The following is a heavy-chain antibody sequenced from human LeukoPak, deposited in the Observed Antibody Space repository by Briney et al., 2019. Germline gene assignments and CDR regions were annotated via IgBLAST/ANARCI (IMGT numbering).Heavy chain of an antibody. Sequence: SGGSLRLSCADSRFTFSSYWMSWVRQAPGTGLECVANIKQEGREKYYVYSLNVRVTMSSDNARNSLYLQMNSLRAEDTAVYYCARDPYDYVWGSYRPEYYFDYWGQGTLVTVSS. D-gene: IGHD3-16*02. V-gene: IGHV3-7*01. J-gene: IGHJ4*02. CDR2: IKQEGREK. CDR1: RFTFSSYW. CDR3: ARDPYDYVWGSYRPEYYFDY.